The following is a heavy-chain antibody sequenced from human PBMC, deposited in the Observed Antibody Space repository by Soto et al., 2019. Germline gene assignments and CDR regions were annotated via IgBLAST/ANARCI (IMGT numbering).Heavy chain of an antibody. CDR3: ARDGRGDYDSSGYYYYGMDV. J-gene: IGHJ6*02. D-gene: IGHD3-22*01. V-gene: IGHV3-30-3*01. Sequence: QVQLVESGGGVVQPGRSLRLSCAASGFTFSSYAMHWVRQAPGKGLEWVAVISYDGSNKYYADSVKGRFTISRDNSKNTMYLQMNSLRAEDTAVYYCARDGRGDYDSSGYYYYGMDVWGQGTTVTVSS. CDR2: ISYDGSNK. CDR1: GFTFSSYA.